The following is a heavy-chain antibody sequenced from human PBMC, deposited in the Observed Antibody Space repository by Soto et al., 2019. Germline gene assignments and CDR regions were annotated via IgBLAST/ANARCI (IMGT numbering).Heavy chain of an antibody. J-gene: IGHJ5*02. CDR3: ARLLLSRVDFDP. Sequence: SETLSLTCAVSGGSISSGGYSWSWIRQPPGKGLEWIGYIYHSGSTYYNPSLKSRVTISVYRSKNQFSLKLSSVTAADTAVYYCARLLLSRVDFDPWGQGTLVTVSS. D-gene: IGHD3-16*02. V-gene: IGHV4-30-2*01. CDR2: IYHSGST. CDR1: GGSISSGGYS.